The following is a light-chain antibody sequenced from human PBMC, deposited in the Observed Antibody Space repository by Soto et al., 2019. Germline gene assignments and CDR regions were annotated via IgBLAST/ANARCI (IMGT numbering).Light chain of an antibody. CDR2: EGS. CDR3: CSYAGSANV. CDR1: SSDIGSYKF. V-gene: IGLV2-23*03. Sequence: QSALTQPASVSEPPGQSITISCTGTSSDIGSYKFVSWYQHHPGKAPKLMIYEGSKRPSGVSDRFSGSKSGNTASLTISGLQADDEADYYCCSYAGSANVFGTGTKLTVL. J-gene: IGLJ1*01.